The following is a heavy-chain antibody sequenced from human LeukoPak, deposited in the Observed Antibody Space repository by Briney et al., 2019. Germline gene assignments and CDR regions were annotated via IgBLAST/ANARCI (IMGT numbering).Heavy chain of an antibody. V-gene: IGHV4-39*01. J-gene: IGHJ6*02. Sequence: SETLSLTCTASGGSISSSSYYWGWIRQPPGKGLEWIGSIYYSGSTYYNPSLKSRVTISVDTSKNQFSLKLSSVTAADTAVYYCATTSRPSYGMDVWGQGTTVTVSS. D-gene: IGHD1-1*01. CDR1: GGSISSSSYY. CDR3: ATTSRPSYGMDV. CDR2: IYYSGST.